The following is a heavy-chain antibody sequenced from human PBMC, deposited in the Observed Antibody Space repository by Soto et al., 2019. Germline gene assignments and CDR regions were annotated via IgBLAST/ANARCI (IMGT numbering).Heavy chain of an antibody. CDR1: GFTFKKYT. D-gene: IGHD4-4*01. J-gene: IGHJ4*02. Sequence: EVQLVQSGGVVAQPGGSLRLSCAASGFTFKKYTMHWVRQAPGKGLEWVCLVNGKGDVYYADSVKGRFTVSRDNKRNXXSLQIDSLRVEDTALYYCVKEMTTLFFDYWGQGSLVTVSS. CDR3: VKEMTTLFFDY. V-gene: IGHV3-43*01. CDR2: VNGKGDV.